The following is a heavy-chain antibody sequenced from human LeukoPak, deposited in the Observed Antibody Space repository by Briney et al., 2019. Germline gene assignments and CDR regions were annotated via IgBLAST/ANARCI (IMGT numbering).Heavy chain of an antibody. Sequence: PGGSLRLSCAASGFIFRNYGMHWVRQAPGKGLEWVAIIYYDGSNEYYTDSVRGRFTISRDDSKKTLYLQMNSLRAEDTAVYYCARETGGGDSCGVWGQGTLVTVSS. V-gene: IGHV3-33*01. CDR1: GFIFRNYG. J-gene: IGHJ4*02. CDR2: IYYDGSNE. CDR3: ARETGGGDSCGV. D-gene: IGHD5-18*01.